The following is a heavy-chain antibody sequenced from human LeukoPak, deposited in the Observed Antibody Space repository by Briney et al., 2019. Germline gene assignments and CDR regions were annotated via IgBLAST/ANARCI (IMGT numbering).Heavy chain of an antibody. Sequence: GGSLRLSCAASGFTFINAWMAWVRQAPGKGLEWVGRIKAKAHGGTIEYAAPVKGRFTISRDDSKNTLYLQMNSLKTEDAAVYYCTTDGVGVEGATYDNWGQGTLVSVSS. CDR1: GFTFINAW. D-gene: IGHD1-26*01. V-gene: IGHV3-15*01. J-gene: IGHJ4*02. CDR2: IKAKAHGGTI. CDR3: TTDGVGVEGATYDN.